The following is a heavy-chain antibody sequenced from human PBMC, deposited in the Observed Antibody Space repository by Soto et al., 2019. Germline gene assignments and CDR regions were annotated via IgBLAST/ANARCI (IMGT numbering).Heavy chain of an antibody. CDR1: GYTFTGYY. Sequence: ASVKVSCKASGYTFTGYYMHWVRQAPGQGLEGMGWINPNSGGTNYAQKFQGRVTMTRDTSISTAYMDPVDTATYYCARSLRFLEWSNDYYGMDVWGQGTTVTVSS. J-gene: IGHJ6*02. CDR2: INPNSGGT. D-gene: IGHD3-3*01. CDR3: FLEWSNDYYGMDV. V-gene: IGHV1-2*02.